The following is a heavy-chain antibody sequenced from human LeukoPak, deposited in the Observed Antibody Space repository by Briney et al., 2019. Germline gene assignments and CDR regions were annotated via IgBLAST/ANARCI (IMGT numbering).Heavy chain of an antibody. CDR1: GFTFSDYY. J-gene: IGHJ4*02. V-gene: IGHV3-11*01. CDR2: ISLRGSTI. D-gene: IGHD6-13*01. Sequence: GGSLRLSCAASGFTFSDYYMGWVRQAPGKGLECVSYISLRGSTIYYADSVKGRFTISRDDAKNSLYLQMNSLRAEDTAVYYCAKDIVAAGPFFDYWGQGTLVTVSS. CDR3: AKDIVAAGPFFDY.